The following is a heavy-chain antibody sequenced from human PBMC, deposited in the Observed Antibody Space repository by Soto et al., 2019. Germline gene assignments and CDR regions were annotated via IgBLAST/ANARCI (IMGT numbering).Heavy chain of an antibody. CDR3: ARGLKRLYYYYGMDV. D-gene: IGHD6-25*01. V-gene: IGHV4-34*01. CDR2: INHSGST. Sequence: SETLSLTCAVYGGSFSGYYWSWIRQPPGKGLEWIGEINHSGSTNYNPSLKSRVTISVDTSKNQFSLKLSSVTAADTAVYYCARGLKRLYYYYGMDVWGQGTTVTVSS. CDR1: GGSFSGYY. J-gene: IGHJ6*02.